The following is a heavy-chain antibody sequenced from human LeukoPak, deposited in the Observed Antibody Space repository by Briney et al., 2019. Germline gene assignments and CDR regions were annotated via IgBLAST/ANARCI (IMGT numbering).Heavy chain of an antibody. Sequence: SVKVSCKASGGTFSSYAISWVRQAPGQGFEWMGGIIPIFGTANYAQKFQGRVTITADESTGTAYMVLSSLRSEDTAVYYCARSSSSWIYYFDYWGQGTLVTVSS. D-gene: IGHD6-13*01. CDR1: GGTFSSYA. CDR3: ARSSSSWIYYFDY. V-gene: IGHV1-69*13. J-gene: IGHJ4*02. CDR2: IIPIFGTA.